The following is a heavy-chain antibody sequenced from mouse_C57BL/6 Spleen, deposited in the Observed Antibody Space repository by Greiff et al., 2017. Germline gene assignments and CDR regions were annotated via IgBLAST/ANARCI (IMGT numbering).Heavy chain of an antibody. Sequence: VQLQQPGTELVKPGASVKLSCKASGYTFTSYWMHWVKQRPGQGLEWIGNINPSNGGTNYNEKFKSKATLTVDKSSSTAYMQLSSLTSEDSAVYDCARAPPYYYGSTYYAMDYWGQGTSVTVSS. CDR1: GYTFTSYW. CDR2: INPSNGGT. V-gene: IGHV1-53*01. J-gene: IGHJ4*01. CDR3: ARAPPYYYGSTYYAMDY. D-gene: IGHD1-1*01.